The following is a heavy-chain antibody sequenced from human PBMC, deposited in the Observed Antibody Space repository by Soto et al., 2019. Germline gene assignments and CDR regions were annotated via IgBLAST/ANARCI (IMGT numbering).Heavy chain of an antibody. Sequence: SETLSLTCTVSGGSISYYYWSWIRQPPGKGLEWIGYIYYSGSTNYNPSLKSRVTISVDTSKNQFSLKLSSVTAADTAVYYCARLRQWLGGDYYYYLLAVSGQRTSVTVSS. J-gene: IGHJ6*02. CDR2: IYYSGST. V-gene: IGHV4-59*08. D-gene: IGHD6-19*01. CDR1: GGSISYYY. CDR3: ARLRQWLGGDYYYYLLAV.